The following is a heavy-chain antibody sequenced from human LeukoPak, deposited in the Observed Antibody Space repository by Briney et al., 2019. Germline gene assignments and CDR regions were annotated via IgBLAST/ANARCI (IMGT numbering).Heavy chain of an antibody. V-gene: IGHV4-39*01. Sequence: PSETLSLTCTVSGGSISSSSYYWGWIRQPPGKGLEWIGSIYYSGSTYYNPSLKSRFTISVDTSKNQFSLKLSSVTAADTAVYYCARHLADIVVVPGFDPWGQGTLVTVSS. D-gene: IGHD2-2*01. CDR1: GGSISSSSYY. CDR2: IYYSGST. CDR3: ARHLADIVVVPGFDP. J-gene: IGHJ5*02.